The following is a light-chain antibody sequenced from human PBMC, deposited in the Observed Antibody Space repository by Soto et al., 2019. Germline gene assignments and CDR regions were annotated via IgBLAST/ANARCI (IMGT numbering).Light chain of an antibody. CDR2: DAY. CDR3: QHYDSYPWT. J-gene: IGKJ1*01. Sequence: DIQMTQSPSTLSASVGDRVTIACRASQSISNWLAWYQQKPGKAPKLLIYDAYSLESGVPSRFRGSASWTEFTLTISSLQPDDFATYYCQHYDSYPWTFGQGTKVDIK. V-gene: IGKV1-5*01. CDR1: QSISNW.